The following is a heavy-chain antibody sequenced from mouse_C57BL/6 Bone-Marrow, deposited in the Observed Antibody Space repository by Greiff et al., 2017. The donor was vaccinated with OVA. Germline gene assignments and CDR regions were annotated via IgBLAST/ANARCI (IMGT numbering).Heavy chain of an antibody. CDR1: GFSLTSYG. V-gene: IGHV2-2*01. CDR3: AYSNYPYWYFDV. J-gene: IGHJ1*03. CDR2: IWSGGST. D-gene: IGHD2-5*01. Sequence: VQLQQSGPGLVQPSQSLSITCTVSGFSLTSYGVHWVRQSPGKGLEWLGVIWSGGSTDYNAAFISRLSISKDNSKSQVFFKMNSLQADDTAIYYCAYSNYPYWYFDVWGTGTTVTVSS.